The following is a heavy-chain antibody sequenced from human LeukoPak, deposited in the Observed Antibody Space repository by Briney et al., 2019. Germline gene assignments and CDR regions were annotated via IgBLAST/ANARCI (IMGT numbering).Heavy chain of an antibody. CDR3: RGGGGGDGSGWSTTDY. J-gene: IGHJ4*02. D-gene: IGHD6-19*01. V-gene: IGHV3-7*01. CDR1: GFTFSSYW. CDR2: INQDGSEK. Sequence: PGGSLRLSCVASGFTFSSYWMSWVRQAPGKGLEWVANINQDGSEKYDVDSAKGRFTISRDNAKNSLYLQMNSLRVEDTAMYYGRGGGGGDGSGWSTTDYWGQGTLVTISS.